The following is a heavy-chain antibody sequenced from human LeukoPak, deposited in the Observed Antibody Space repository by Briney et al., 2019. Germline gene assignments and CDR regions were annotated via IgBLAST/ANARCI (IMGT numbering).Heavy chain of an antibody. J-gene: IGHJ6*03. Sequence: ASVKVSCKASGYMFISYYIHWVRQAPGQRLEWMGWINPNSGGTNYAQNFQGRVTMTRDTSVSTVYMELSGLRSDDTAVYFCARDGRYHDILTGYPRIPYYFYYMDVWGKGTTVTISS. CDR1: GYMFISYY. CDR2: INPNSGGT. CDR3: ARDGRYHDILTGYPRIPYYFYYMDV. V-gene: IGHV1-2*02. D-gene: IGHD3-9*01.